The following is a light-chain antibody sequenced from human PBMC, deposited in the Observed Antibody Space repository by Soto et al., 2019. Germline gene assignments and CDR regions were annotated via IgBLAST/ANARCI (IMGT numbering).Light chain of an antibody. J-gene: IGLJ2*01. CDR3: QVWDSSSDNVV. Sequence: SYELTQPPSVSVAPGKTARITCGGNNIGSKSVHWYQQKPGQAPVMVIYYERDRPSGIPERFSGSNSGNTATLTISRVEAGDEADYYCQVWDSSSDNVVFGGGNKLTVL. CDR1: NIGSKS. V-gene: IGLV3-21*04. CDR2: YER.